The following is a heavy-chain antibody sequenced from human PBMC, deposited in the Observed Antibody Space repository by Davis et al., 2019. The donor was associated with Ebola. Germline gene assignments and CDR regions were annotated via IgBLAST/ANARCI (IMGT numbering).Heavy chain of an antibody. D-gene: IGHD5-24*01. Sequence: PSETLSLTCTVSGGSISSHYWSWIRQPPGKGLEWIGYIYYSGSTNYNPSLKSRVTISVDTSKNQFSLKLSSVTAADTAVYYCASLEMATIYFDYWGQGTLFTVSS. CDR1: GGSISSHY. J-gene: IGHJ4*02. CDR3: ASLEMATIYFDY. V-gene: IGHV4-59*11. CDR2: IYYSGST.